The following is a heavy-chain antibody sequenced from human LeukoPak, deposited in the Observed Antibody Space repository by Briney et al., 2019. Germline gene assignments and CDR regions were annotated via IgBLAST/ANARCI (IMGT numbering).Heavy chain of an antibody. D-gene: IGHD3-22*01. V-gene: IGHV4-30-4*01. CDR2: IYYSGST. CDR3: AREADYYDSSGYS. J-gene: IGHJ4*02. Sequence: PSETLSLTCTVSGGSISSYYWSWIRQPPGKGLEWIGYIYYSGSTYYNPSLKSRVTISVDTSKNQFSLKLSSVTAADTAVYYCAREADYYDSSGYSWGQGTLVTVSS. CDR1: GGSISSYY.